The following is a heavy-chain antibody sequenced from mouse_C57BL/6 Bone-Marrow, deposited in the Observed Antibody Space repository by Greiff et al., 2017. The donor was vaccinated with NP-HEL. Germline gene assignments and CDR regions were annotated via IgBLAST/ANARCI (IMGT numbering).Heavy chain of an antibody. D-gene: IGHD1-1*01. CDR1: GYTFTSYW. V-gene: IGHV1-55*01. Sequence: VQLQQSGAELVKPGASVKMSCKASGYTFTSYWITWVKQRPGQGLEWIGDIYPGSGSTNYNEKFKSKATLTVDTSSSTAYMQLSSLTSEDSAVYYCARDYYGSLLFDYWGQGTTLTVSS. CDR2: IYPGSGST. J-gene: IGHJ2*01. CDR3: ARDYYGSLLFDY.